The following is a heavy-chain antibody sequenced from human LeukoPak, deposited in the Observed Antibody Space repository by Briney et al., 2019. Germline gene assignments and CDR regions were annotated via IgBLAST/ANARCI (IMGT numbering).Heavy chain of an antibody. V-gene: IGHV3-23*01. CDR2: ISGSGDST. CDR3: AKTRPLDSSSWSHGDY. Sequence: GGSLRLSCAASGFTFSSYAMGWVRQAPGKGLEWVSAISGSGDSTYYGDSVKGRFTISRDNSKNTLYLQMNSLRAEDTAVYYCAKTRPLDSSSWSHGDYWGQGTLVTVSS. J-gene: IGHJ4*02. D-gene: IGHD6-13*01. CDR1: GFTFSSYA.